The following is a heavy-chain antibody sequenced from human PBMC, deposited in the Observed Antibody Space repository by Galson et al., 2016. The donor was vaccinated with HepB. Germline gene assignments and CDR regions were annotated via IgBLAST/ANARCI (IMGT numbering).Heavy chain of an antibody. V-gene: IGHV3-74*01. J-gene: IGHJ4*02. CDR3: AREAAPHGYSSGWYYFDY. CDR2: INSDGSST. CDR1: SFTFSNYW. Sequence: LRLSCAASSFTFSNYWMNWVRQAPGKGLVWVSRINSDGSSTSYADSVKGRFTIPRDNAKNTLYLQMNSLRAEDTAVYYCAREAAPHGYSSGWYYFDYWGQGTLVTVSS. D-gene: IGHD6-19*01.